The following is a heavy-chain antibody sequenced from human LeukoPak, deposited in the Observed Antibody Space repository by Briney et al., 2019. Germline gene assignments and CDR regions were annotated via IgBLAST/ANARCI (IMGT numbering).Heavy chain of an antibody. CDR1: GFTFSNYA. V-gene: IGHV3-23*01. CDR3: ARDPNGDYIGAFDFQR. CDR2: IRGSGTST. Sequence: GGSLRLSCVGSGFTFSNYAMMWVRQTQGKRLEWVSAIRGSGTSTFYADSVKGRFTIFRDNFKNTVYPQMNNLRADDSAVYYCARDPNGDYIGAFDFQRWGLGTQVTVSS. J-gene: IGHJ1*01. D-gene: IGHD4-17*01.